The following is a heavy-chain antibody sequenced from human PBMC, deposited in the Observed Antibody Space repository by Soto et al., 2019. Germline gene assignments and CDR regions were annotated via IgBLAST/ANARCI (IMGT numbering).Heavy chain of an antibody. CDR3: GRVRVDKAEGWFDP. CDR1: GYSFTTYW. D-gene: IGHD5-18*01. Sequence: PGESLKISCKASGYSFTTYWITWVRQMPGKGLEWMGRIDPSDSYANYSPSFQGHVTISADKSINTAYLQWSSLKASDTAIYCCGRVRVDKAEGWFDPWGQGTLVTVS. J-gene: IGHJ5*02. V-gene: IGHV5-10-1*01. CDR2: IDPSDSYA.